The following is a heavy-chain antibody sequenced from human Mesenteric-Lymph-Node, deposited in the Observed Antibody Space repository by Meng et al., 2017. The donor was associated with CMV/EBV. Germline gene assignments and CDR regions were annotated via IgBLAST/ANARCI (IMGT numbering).Heavy chain of an antibody. CDR2: IYYSGST. CDR3: ARDTMVRGVMGSWFDP. D-gene: IGHD3-10*01. CDR1: GSISSGDYY. V-gene: IGHV4-30-4*08. J-gene: IGHJ5*02. Sequence: GSISSGDYYWGWIRQPPGKGLEWSGYIYYSGSTYYNPSLKSRVTISVDTSNNQFSLKLSSVTAADTAVYYCARDTMVRGVMGSWFDPWGQGTLVTVSS.